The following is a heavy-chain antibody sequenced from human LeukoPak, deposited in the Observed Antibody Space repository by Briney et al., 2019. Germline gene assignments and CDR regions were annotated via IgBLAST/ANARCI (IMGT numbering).Heavy chain of an antibody. CDR2: IYWDDDK. D-gene: IGHD6-19*01. CDR1: GFSLSTSGVG. CDR3: AHFGYSSGWYLGRGAFDI. Sequence: SGPTLVNPTQTLTLTCTFSGFSLSTSGVGVGWIRQPPGKALEWLALIYWDDDKRYSPSLKSRLTITKDTSKNQVVLTMTNMDPVDTATYYCAHFGYSSGWYLGRGAFDIWGQGTMVTVSS. V-gene: IGHV2-5*02. J-gene: IGHJ3*02.